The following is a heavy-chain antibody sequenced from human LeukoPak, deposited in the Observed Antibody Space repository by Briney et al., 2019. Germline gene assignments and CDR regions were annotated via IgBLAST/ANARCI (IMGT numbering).Heavy chain of an antibody. CDR2: ISSSGSTI. V-gene: IGHV3-48*03. Sequence: GGSLRLSCAASGFTFSSYEMNWVRQAPEKGLEWVSYISSSGSTIYYADSVKGRFTISRDNAKNSLYLQMNSLRAEDTAVYYCAGGSIVVPAAFSSVDYWGQGTLVTVSS. CDR3: AGGSIVVPAAFSSVDY. D-gene: IGHD2-2*01. CDR1: GFTFSSYE. J-gene: IGHJ4*02.